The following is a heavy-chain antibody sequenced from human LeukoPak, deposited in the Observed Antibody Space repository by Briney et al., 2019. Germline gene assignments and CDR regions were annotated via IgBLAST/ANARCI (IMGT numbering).Heavy chain of an antibody. V-gene: IGHV4-38-2*02. CDR3: ARDPATTFNWFDP. Sequence: SETLSLTCVVSGYSISSGYWAWIRQPPGKGLEWIASIYHSGTTYSNPSLQSRVTLSVDTSRNQFSLKLSAVTAADTAVYYCARDPATTFNWFDPWGQGTLVIVSS. J-gene: IGHJ5*02. D-gene: IGHD1-1*01. CDR2: IYHSGTT. CDR1: GYSISSGY.